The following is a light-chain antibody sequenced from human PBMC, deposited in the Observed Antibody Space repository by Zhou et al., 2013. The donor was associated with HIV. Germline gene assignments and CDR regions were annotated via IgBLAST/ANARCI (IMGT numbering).Light chain of an antibody. Sequence: QSVLTQPPSVSAAPGQKVTISCSGSSSNIGRHYVSWYQHLPGRAPKLLIHENDQRPSGIPDRFSGSRSGTSATLGITGLQTGDEADYYCATWDSSLSAGVFGGGTKLTVL. CDR3: ATWDSSLSAGV. V-gene: IGLV1-51*02. CDR1: SSNIGRHY. J-gene: IGLJ2*01. CDR2: END.